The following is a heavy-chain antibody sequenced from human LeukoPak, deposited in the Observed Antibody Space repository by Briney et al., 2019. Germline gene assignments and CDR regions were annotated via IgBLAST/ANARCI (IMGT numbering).Heavy chain of an antibody. V-gene: IGHV3-74*01. CDR2: INSDGSST. J-gene: IGHJ6*02. Sequence: GGSLRLSCAASGFTFSSYWMHWVRQAPGKGLVWVSRINSDGSSTSYADSVKGRFTISRDNAKNTLYLQMNSLRAEDTAVYYCARAISSSWYRVSPYYYYYGMDVWGQGTTVTVSS. D-gene: IGHD6-13*01. CDR1: GFTFSSYW. CDR3: ARAISSSWYRVSPYYYYYGMDV.